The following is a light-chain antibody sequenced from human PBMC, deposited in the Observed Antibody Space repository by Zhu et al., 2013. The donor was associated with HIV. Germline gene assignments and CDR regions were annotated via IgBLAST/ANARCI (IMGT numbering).Light chain of an antibody. V-gene: IGKV3D-20*01. CDR1: QSVSSSY. J-gene: IGKJ1*01. CDR2: DAS. CDR3: QQYGSSPKT. Sequence: NVLTQSPGTLSLSLGERATLSYRASQSVSSSYLAWYQQKPGLAPRLLIYDASSRATGIPDRFSGSGSGTDFTLTISRLEPEDFAVYYCQQYGSSPKTFGQGTKVEIK.